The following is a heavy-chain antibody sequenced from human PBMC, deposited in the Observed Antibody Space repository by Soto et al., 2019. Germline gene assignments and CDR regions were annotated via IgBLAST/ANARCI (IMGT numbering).Heavy chain of an antibody. CDR1: GYRFTCYW. CDR2: IDPSDSYT. J-gene: IGHJ4*02. V-gene: IGHV5-10-1*01. CDR3: ARHSNQLLVFDQ. Sequence: GESLKIPFNGSGYRFTCYWISWVRQMPGKGLEWMGRIDPSDSYTNYSPSFQGHVTISADKSISTAYLQWSSLKASDTAMYYCARHSNQLLVFDQWGQGTVVSVPS. D-gene: IGHD2-2*01.